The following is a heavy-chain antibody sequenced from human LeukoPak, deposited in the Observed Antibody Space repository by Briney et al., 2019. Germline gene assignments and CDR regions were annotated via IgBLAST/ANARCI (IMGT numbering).Heavy chain of an antibody. CDR2: INAGNGNT. Sequence: ASVKVSCKASGYTFTGYYMHWVRQAPGQRLEWMGWINAGNGNTKYLQEFQGRVTITRDTSASTAYMELSSLKSDDMAVYYCARGISTTAFDYWGQGTLVTVSS. CDR1: GYTFTGYY. CDR3: ARGISTTAFDY. D-gene: IGHD2/OR15-2a*01. V-gene: IGHV1-3*03. J-gene: IGHJ4*02.